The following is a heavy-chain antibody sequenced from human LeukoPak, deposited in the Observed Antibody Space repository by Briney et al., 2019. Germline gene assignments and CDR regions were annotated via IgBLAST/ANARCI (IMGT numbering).Heavy chain of an antibody. CDR2: INPNSGGT. J-gene: IGHJ4*02. CDR3: ARDLGGTTGAPWYYFDY. V-gene: IGHV1-2*02. CDR1: GYTFTGYY. D-gene: IGHD1-1*01. Sequence: GSSVKVSCKASGYTFTGYYMHWVRQAPGQGLEWMGWINPNSGGTNYAQKFQGRVTMTRDTSISTAYMELSSLRSDGTAVYYCARDLGGTTGAPWYYFDYWGQGTLVTVSS.